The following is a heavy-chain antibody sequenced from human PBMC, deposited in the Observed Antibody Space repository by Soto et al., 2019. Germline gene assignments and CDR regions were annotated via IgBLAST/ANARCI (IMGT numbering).Heavy chain of an antibody. CDR1: GYTFTNYA. D-gene: IGHD6-19*01. Sequence: QVQLVQSGAEEKKPGASVKDSCKASGYTFTNYATHWVRQAPGQRLEWMGWINAGNGNTKYSQKFQGRVTITRDTLTSTADLELSSLRSEDTAVSYCARVSGDSLPHYRRQGTLVTVSS. CDR3: ARVSGDSLPHY. J-gene: IGHJ4*02. CDR2: INAGNGNT. V-gene: IGHV1-3*05.